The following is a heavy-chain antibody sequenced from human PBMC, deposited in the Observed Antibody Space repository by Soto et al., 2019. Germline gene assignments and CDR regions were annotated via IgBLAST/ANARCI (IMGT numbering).Heavy chain of an antibody. CDR1: GFPFNNYY. CDR3: TRGAGGWNYYYAMVA. D-gene: IGHD6-19*01. V-gene: IGHV3-7*03. J-gene: IGHJ6*02. CDR2: IKEDGNEK. Sequence: GGSLRLSCTASGFPFNNYYITWVRQASGKGLEWVASIKEDGNEKYYADSVKGRFTISRDNAKNSMSLEMNSLGDEDTAVYFCTRGAGGWNYYYAMVAWGPGASVTTSS.